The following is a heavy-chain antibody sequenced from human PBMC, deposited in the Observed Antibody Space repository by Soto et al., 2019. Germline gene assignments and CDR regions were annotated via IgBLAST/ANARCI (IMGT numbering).Heavy chain of an antibody. D-gene: IGHD5-18*01. CDR1: GGSFSGYY. J-gene: IGHJ4*02. V-gene: IGHV4-34*01. Sequence: SETLSLTCAVYGGSFSGYYWSWIRQPPGKGLEWIGEINHSGSTNYNPSLKSRVTISVDTSKNQFSLKLSSVTAADTAVYYCARLLPLHTAMVTASQYFDYWGQGTLVTVSS. CDR3: ARLLPLHTAMVTASQYFDY. CDR2: INHSGST.